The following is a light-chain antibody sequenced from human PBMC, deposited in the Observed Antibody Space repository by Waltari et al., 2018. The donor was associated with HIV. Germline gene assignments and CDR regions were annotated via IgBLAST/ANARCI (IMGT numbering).Light chain of an antibody. V-gene: IGLV1-47*01. CDR1: SSNIGRNY. CDR2: RNN. CDR3: AAWDDSLSGYV. Sequence: QSVLTQPPSASGTPGPRVTISCSGSSSNIGRNYGYWYQQLPGTAPKLLIYRNNQRPSGVPDRFSGAKSGTSASLAISGLRSEDEADYYCAAWDDSLSGYVFGTGTKVTVL. J-gene: IGLJ1*01.